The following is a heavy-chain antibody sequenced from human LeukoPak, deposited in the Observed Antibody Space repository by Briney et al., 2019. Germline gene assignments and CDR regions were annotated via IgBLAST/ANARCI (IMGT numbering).Heavy chain of an antibody. J-gene: IGHJ4*02. CDR3: ARLSQDIVGD. CDR2: IYPGDSDT. D-gene: IGHD2-15*01. V-gene: IGHV5-51*01. Sequence: GESLKISCQGSGYTFHSYWIAWVRQMPGKGLEWMGIIYPGDSDTRYSPSFQGQVTISADKSISTAYLQWSSLKASDTAMYYCARLSQDIVGDWGQGTLVTVSS. CDR1: GYTFHSYW.